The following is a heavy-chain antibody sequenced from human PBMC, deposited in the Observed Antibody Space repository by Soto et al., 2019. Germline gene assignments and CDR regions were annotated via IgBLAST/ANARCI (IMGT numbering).Heavy chain of an antibody. CDR3: ARRGNGDTSNVEY. D-gene: IGHD3-10*01. J-gene: IGHJ4*02. CDR2: IYYSGST. CDR1: GCSISSSSHY. Sequence: ETLSLTCTVSGCSISSSSHYLCWIRQPPGKGLEWIGSIYYSGSTSYNPSLKSRVTISVDTSKNHFSLKLSSVTAADTAVYYCARRGNGDTSNVEYWGQGTMVTVSS. V-gene: IGHV4-39*01.